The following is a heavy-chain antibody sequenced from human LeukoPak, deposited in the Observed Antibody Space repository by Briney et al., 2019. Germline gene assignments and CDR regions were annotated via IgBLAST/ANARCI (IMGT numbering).Heavy chain of an antibody. V-gene: IGHV4-38-2*02. J-gene: IGHJ4*02. CDR3: GRDRPTGYYDY. CDR2: IYHSGTT. D-gene: IGHD3-9*01. CDR1: GYSISGGYY. Sequence: SETLSLTCAVSGYSISGGYYWGWIRQPPGKGLEWIGSIYHSGTTYYNPSLKSRVTISVDTSKNQFSLQLTSVTAADTAVYFCGRDRPTGYYDYWGQGILVTVSS.